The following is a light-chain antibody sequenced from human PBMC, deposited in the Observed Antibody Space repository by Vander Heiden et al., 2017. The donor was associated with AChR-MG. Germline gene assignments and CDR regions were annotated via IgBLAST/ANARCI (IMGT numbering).Light chain of an antibody. Sequence: DIQMTQSPSSLSATVGDSVTITCRASQIIGNYLIWYQQKSGKAPKLLIFAATRLQSGVPSRFSGNRSGTDFSLTINNLQPEDFATYYCQQSHRTPHTFGQGTKVEI. CDR1: QIIGNY. CDR2: AAT. CDR3: QQSHRTPHT. V-gene: IGKV1-39*01. J-gene: IGKJ2*01.